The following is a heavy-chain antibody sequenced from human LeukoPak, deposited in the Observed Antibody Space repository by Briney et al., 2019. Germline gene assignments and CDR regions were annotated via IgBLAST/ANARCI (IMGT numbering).Heavy chain of an antibody. CDR2: IYYSGST. V-gene: IGHV4-31*03. D-gene: IGHD5-18*01. Sequence: SSQTLSHTCTVSGGSISSGGYYWSWIRQHPGKGLEWIGYIYYSGSTYYNPSLKSRVTISVDTSKNQFSLKLSSVTAADTAVYYCAREDTAMVQFDYWGQGTLVTVSS. J-gene: IGHJ4*02. CDR3: AREDTAMVQFDY. CDR1: GGSISSGGYY.